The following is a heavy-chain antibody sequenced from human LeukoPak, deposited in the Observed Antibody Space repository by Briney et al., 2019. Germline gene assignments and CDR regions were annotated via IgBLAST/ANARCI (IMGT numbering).Heavy chain of an antibody. CDR3: ATNDFWSGYYSIDAFDI. CDR2: IYYSGST. J-gene: IGHJ3*02. D-gene: IGHD3-3*01. CDR1: GGSIGSYY. Sequence: PSETLSLTCTVSGGSIGSYYWSWIRQPPGKGLEWIGYIYYSGSTNYNPSLKSRVTISVDTSKNQFSLKLSSVTAADTAVYYCATNDFWSGYYSIDAFDIWGQGTMVTVSS. V-gene: IGHV4-59*01.